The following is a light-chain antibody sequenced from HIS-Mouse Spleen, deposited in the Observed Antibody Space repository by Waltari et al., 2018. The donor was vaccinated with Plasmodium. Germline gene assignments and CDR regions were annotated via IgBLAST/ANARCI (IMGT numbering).Light chain of an antibody. V-gene: IGLV1-51*01. J-gene: IGLJ3*02. CDR3: GTWDSSLSAGGV. Sequence: QSVLTQPPSVSAAPGQKVTISCSGSSSNIGNKYVSWYQQLPGTAPKLLISDNKQRPSGIPSRFSGSKSGTAATLGITGLQTGDEADYYCGTWDSSLSAGGVFGGGTKLTVL. CDR1: SSNIGNKY. CDR2: DNK.